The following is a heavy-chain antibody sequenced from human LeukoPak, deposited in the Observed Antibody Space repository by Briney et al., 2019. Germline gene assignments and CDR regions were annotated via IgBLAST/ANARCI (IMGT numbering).Heavy chain of an antibody. Sequence: SETLSLTCTVSGGSISSYYWSWIRQPPGKGLEWIGYIYYSGSTNYNPSLKSRVTISVDTSKNQFSLKLSSVTAADTAVYYCARHSAIAAAGTDYFDYWGQGTLVTVSS. CDR2: IYYSGST. V-gene: IGHV4-59*08. J-gene: IGHJ4*02. D-gene: IGHD6-13*01. CDR1: GGSISSYY. CDR3: ARHSAIAAAGTDYFDY.